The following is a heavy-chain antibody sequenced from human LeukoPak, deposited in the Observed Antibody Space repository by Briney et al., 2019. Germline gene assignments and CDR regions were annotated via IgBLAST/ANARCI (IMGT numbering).Heavy chain of an antibody. Sequence: PSETLSLTCTVSGGSISSYYWSWIRQPAGKGLEWIGRIYTSGSTNYNPSLKSRVTMSVDTSKNLFSLKLSSVTAADTAVYYCARDGYSYGAYYYYYMDVWGKGTTVTVSS. CDR2: IYTSGST. D-gene: IGHD5-18*01. J-gene: IGHJ6*03. CDR3: ARDGYSYGAYYYYYMDV. V-gene: IGHV4-4*07. CDR1: GGSISSYY.